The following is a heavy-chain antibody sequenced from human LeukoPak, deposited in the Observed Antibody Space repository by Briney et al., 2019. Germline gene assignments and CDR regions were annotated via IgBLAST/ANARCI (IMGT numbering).Heavy chain of an antibody. CDR3: ATGYADRFDY. CDR2: FDPEDGET. V-gene: IGHV1-24*01. CDR1: GYTLTELS. J-gene: IGHJ4*02. Sequence: ASVKVSCKVSGYTLTELSMHGVRQAAAKELEWMGGFDPEDGETIYAQKFQGRVTMTEDTSTDTAYMELSSLRSEDTAVYYCATGYADRFDYWGQGTLVTVSS. D-gene: IGHD5-12*01.